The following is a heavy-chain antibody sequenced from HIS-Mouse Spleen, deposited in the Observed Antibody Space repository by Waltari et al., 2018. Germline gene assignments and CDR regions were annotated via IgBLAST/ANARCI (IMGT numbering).Heavy chain of an antibody. CDR1: GYSISSGYY. D-gene: IGHD3-16*01. V-gene: IGHV4-38-2*02. J-gene: IGHJ4*02. CDR2: IYHSGST. Sequence: HVQLQESGPGLVKPSETLSLTCTVSGYSISSGYYWGWVRQPPGKGVEWIGSIYHSGSTYNNPSLKSRVTLSVDTSQNQFSLKLSYVTAADTAVYYCARRRTLGGPYWGQGTLVTGSS. CDR3: ARRRTLGGPY.